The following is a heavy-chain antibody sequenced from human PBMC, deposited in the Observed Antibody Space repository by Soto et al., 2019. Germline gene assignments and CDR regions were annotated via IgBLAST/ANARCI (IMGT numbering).Heavy chain of an antibody. D-gene: IGHD5-12*01. V-gene: IGHV3-21*01. J-gene: IGHJ4*02. CDR1: VFTFSSYS. CDR3: VRDYRGYDLFDY. Sequence: GGSLRLSCAASVFTFSSYSMNWVRQAPGKGLEWVSYISSRSTYIYYADSVKGRFTISRDNAKNSLYLQMNSLRAEDTAVYYCVRDYRGYDLFDYWGQGTLVTVSS. CDR2: ISSRSTYI.